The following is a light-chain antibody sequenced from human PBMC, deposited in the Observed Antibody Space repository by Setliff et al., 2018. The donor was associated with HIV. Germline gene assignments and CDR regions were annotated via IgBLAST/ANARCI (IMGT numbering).Light chain of an antibody. CDR3: GSCTSTSPCA. J-gene: IGLJ1*01. CDR2: EVI. CDR1: SSDLGAYDF. V-gene: IGLV2-14*01. Sequence: QSALTQPASVSGSPGQSITISCTGTSSDLGAYDFVSWYQQHPGKAPKLIIYEVINRPSGVSNRFSGSKSGNTASLTISGLQAEDEADYYCGSCTSTSPCAFGTGTKVTVL.